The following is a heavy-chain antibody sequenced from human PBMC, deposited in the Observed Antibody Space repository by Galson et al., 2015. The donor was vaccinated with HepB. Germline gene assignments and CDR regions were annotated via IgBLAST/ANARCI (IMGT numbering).Heavy chain of an antibody. Sequence: SVKVSCKASGHTFMNYYMHWVRQAPGQGLEWVGLINPSGNDTTYAQKFQGRITMTRDTSTSTVYMELSSLRSEDTAIYYCAGGLRFCSGSSCYTLYFDSWGQGTLVTVSS. V-gene: IGHV1-46*01. D-gene: IGHD2-2*02. CDR1: GHTFMNYY. CDR2: INPSGNDT. J-gene: IGHJ4*02. CDR3: AGGLRFCSGSSCYTLYFDS.